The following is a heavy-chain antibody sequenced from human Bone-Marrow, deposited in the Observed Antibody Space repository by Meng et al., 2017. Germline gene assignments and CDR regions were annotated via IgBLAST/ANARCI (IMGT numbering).Heavy chain of an antibody. V-gene: IGHV3-53*04. CDR2: IYSGGST. CDR1: GFTVSSNY. CDR3: ARGGFQVNGLLWFGELWYYFDY. Sequence: GGSLRLSCAASGFTVSSNYMSWVRQAPGKGLEWVSVIYSGGSTYYADSVKGRFTISRHNSKNTLYLQMNSLRAEDTAVYYCARGGFQVNGLLWFGELWYYFDYWGQGTLVTGSS. J-gene: IGHJ4*02. D-gene: IGHD3-10*01.